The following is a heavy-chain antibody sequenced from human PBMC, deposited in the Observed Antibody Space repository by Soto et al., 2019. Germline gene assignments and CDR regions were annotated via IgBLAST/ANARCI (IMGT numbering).Heavy chain of an antibody. J-gene: IGHJ6*02. Sequence: QVQLQESGPGLVKPSQTLSLTCTVSGGSISSGGYYWSWIRQHPGKGLEWIGYIYYSGSTYYNPSLKSRVTISVYTSKNQFSLKLSSVTAADTAVYYCARGRITMVREVPYYYYGMDVWGQGTTVTVSS. CDR2: IYYSGST. D-gene: IGHD3-10*01. CDR1: GGSISSGGYY. V-gene: IGHV4-31*03. CDR3: ARGRITMVREVPYYYYGMDV.